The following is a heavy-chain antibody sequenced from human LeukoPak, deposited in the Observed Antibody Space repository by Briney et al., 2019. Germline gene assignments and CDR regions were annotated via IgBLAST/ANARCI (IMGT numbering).Heavy chain of an antibody. CDR3: ARPNTIFGVVKTNWLDP. V-gene: IGHV4-34*01. J-gene: IGHJ5*02. D-gene: IGHD3-3*01. Sequence: SETLSLTCAVYGGSFSGYYWSWIRQPPGKGLEWIGEINHSGSTNYNPSLKSRVTISVDTSKNQFSLKLSSVTAADTAVYYCARPNTIFGVVKTNWLDPWGQGTLVTVSS. CDR2: INHSGST. CDR1: GGSFSGYY.